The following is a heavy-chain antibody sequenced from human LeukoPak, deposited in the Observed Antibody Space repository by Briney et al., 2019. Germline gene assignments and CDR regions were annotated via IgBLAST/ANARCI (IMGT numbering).Heavy chain of an antibody. CDR1: GFTFSGSW. Sequence: GGSLRLSCTASGFTFSGSWMTWVRQTPGKGLEWVANIGEDGTAKNYVDSVKGRFTISRDNAKNSLFLQMSYLRDEDTAIYYCAKQSITMIVVGYFDYWGQGTLVTVSS. CDR3: AKQSITMIVVGYFDY. D-gene: IGHD3-22*01. J-gene: IGHJ4*02. CDR2: IGEDGTAK. V-gene: IGHV3-7*01.